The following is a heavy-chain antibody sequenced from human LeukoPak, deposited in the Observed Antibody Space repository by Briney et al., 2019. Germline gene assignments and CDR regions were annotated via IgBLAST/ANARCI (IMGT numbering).Heavy chain of an antibody. CDR3: ARGGWLQLGAFDI. Sequence: PSETLSLTCSVSGGSFSTYYWSWIRQPAGKGLEWIGHIYADKTTDYNPSLKSRVTMSIDTSRDQFSLKLSSVTAADTAVYYCARGGWLQLGAFDIWGQGTMVTVSS. D-gene: IGHD5-24*01. V-gene: IGHV4-4*07. CDR1: GGSFSTYY. J-gene: IGHJ3*02. CDR2: IYADKTT.